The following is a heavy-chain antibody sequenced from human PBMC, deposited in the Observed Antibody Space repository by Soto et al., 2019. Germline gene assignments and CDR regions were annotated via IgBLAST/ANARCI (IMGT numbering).Heavy chain of an antibody. V-gene: IGHV4-34*01. Sequence: SETLSLTCAIYGGSFSGCYWSWIRQPPGKGLEWIGEINDSGTTNYNPSLKSRVTISADTSKTHFSLRLTSVTAADTAVYYCARETSQNVYSHYGMDVWGQGTTVTVYS. CDR3: ARETSQNVYSHYGMDV. CDR2: INDSGTT. J-gene: IGHJ6*02. CDR1: GGSFSGCY.